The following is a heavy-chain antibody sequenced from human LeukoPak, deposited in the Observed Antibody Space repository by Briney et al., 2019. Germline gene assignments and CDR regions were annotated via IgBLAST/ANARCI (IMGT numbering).Heavy chain of an antibody. J-gene: IGHJ4*02. D-gene: IGHD2-15*01. Sequence: PSETLSLTCTVSGGSITTYYWSWLRQPPGKGLEWIGYIYYSGSTNYDPSLKSRVIISVDPSKNQFSLQLSSVTAADTAEYYCVRAAAAINYFDYWGQGTLVTVSS. CDR3: VRAAAAINYFDY. CDR2: IYYSGST. V-gene: IGHV4-59*01. CDR1: GGSITTYY.